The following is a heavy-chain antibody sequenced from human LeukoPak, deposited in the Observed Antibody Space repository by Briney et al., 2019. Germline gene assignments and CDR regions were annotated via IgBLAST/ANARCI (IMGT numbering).Heavy chain of an antibody. Sequence: GGSLRLSCAASEFSVGSNYMTWVRQAPGKGLEWVSLIYSGGSTYYADSVKCRFTISRDNSKNTLYLQMNSLRAEGTAVYYCARDRGDVLRYFDWLPRWYYFDYWGQGTLVTVSS. CDR3: ARDRGDVLRYFDWLPRWYYFDY. J-gene: IGHJ4*02. D-gene: IGHD3-9*01. V-gene: IGHV3-66*01. CDR2: IYSGGST. CDR1: EFSVGSNY.